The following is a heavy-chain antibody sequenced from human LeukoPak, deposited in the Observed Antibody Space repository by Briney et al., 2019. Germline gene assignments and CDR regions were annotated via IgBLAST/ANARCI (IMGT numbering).Heavy chain of an antibody. Sequence: SETLSLTCAVYGGSFSGYYWSWIRQPPGQGLEWIGEINHSGSTNYNPSLKSLVTISVDTSKTPFSLKLSSVTAADTAVYYCTNTYYDFWSGYYTDWGQGTLVTVSS. V-gene: IGHV4-34*01. J-gene: IGHJ4*02. D-gene: IGHD3-3*01. CDR3: TNTYYDFWSGYYTD. CDR1: GGSFSGYY. CDR2: INHSGST.